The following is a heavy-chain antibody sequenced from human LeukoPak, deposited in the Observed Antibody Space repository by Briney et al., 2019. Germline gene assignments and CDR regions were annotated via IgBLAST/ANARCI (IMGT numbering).Heavy chain of an antibody. Sequence: PGGSLRLSCAASGFTFSSYAMSWVRQAPGKGLEWVSAISGSGGSTYYADSVKGRFTISRDNSKNTLYLQMNSLRAEDTAVYYCAKDLRVDGSSGPDAFDIWGQGTMVTVSS. CDR3: AKDLRVDGSSGPDAFDI. D-gene: IGHD3-22*01. J-gene: IGHJ3*02. V-gene: IGHV3-23*01. CDR2: ISGSGGST. CDR1: GFTFSSYA.